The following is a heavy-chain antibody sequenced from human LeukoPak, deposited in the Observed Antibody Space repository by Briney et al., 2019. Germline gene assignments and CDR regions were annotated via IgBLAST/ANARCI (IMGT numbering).Heavy chain of an antibody. Sequence: GGSLRLSCAASGFTFSSYSMNWVRQAPGKGLEWVSYISSISSTIYYADAVKGRFTISRDNAKNSLYLQMNSLRAEDTAVYYCARDEYYYHYMDVWGKGTTVTVSS. V-gene: IGHV3-48*01. CDR2: ISSISSTI. CDR1: GFTFSSYS. J-gene: IGHJ6*03. CDR3: ARDEYYYHYMDV.